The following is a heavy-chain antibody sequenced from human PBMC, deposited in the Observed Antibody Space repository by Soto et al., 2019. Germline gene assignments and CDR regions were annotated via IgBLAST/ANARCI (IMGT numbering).Heavy chain of an antibody. CDR1: GYTFTSYD. CDR2: MNPNSGNT. V-gene: IGHV1-8*01. D-gene: IGHD3-16*02. Sequence: QVPLVQSGAEVKKPGASVKVSCKASGYTFTSYDINWVRQATGQGLEWMGWMNPNSGNTGYAQKFQGRVTMTRNTSISTAYMELSSLRSEDTAVYYCARDLFGGVIDDYYYYGMDVWGQGTTVTVSS. CDR3: ARDLFGGVIDDYYYYGMDV. J-gene: IGHJ6*02.